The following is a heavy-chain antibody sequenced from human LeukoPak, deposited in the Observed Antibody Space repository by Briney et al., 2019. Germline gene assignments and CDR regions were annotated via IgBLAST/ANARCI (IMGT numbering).Heavy chain of an antibody. Sequence: ASVKVSCKASGYTFINYGINWVRQAPGQGLEWMGWISAYNGNTNYAQSLQGRVTMTTDTSTSTVYMEMRSLTSDDTAVYYCARDLDQYNGRFGGFGHDFWGQGTLVTVCS. CDR1: GYTFINYG. D-gene: IGHD3-10*01. CDR2: ISAYNGNT. J-gene: IGHJ4*02. CDR3: ARDLDQYNGRFGGFGHDF. V-gene: IGHV1-18*01.